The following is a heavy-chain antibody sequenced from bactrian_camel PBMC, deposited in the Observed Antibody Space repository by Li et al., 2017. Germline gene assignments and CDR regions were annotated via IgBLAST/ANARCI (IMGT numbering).Heavy chain of an antibody. CDR3: AAGEGGWFGGPWSGVNQYDY. D-gene: IGHD1*01. CDR1: KDTSRFYF. V-gene: IGHV3S53*01. Sequence: HVQLVESGGESVQAGGSLRLSCSASKDTSRFYFMAWFRQAPGREREGVAAIAGDGRTNYADSVKGRFTISQDNAKHMVYLQVNSLKAEDTAMYYCAAGEGGWFGGPWSGVNQYDYWGLGTQVTVS. J-gene: IGHJ4*01. CDR2: IAGDGRT.